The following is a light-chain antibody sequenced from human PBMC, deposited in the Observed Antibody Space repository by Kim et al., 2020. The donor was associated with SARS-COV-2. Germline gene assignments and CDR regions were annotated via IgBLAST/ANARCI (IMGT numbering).Light chain of an antibody. CDR3: SSYTSSSTPSWV. CDR2: DVS. V-gene: IGLV2-14*04. J-gene: IGLJ3*02. Sequence: SITISGPGTSSDVGGYNYVSWYQQHPGKAPKLMIYDVSKRPSGVSNRFSGSKSGNTASLTISGLQAEDEADYYCSSYTSSSTPSWVFGGGTQLTVL. CDR1: SSDVGGYNY.